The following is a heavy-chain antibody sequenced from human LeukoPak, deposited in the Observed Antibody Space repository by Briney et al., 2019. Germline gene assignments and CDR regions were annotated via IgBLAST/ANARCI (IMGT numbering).Heavy chain of an antibody. D-gene: IGHD4-23*01. CDR3: ARASSNGGNSGTLDY. Sequence: PGGSLRLSCAASGFTVSSNYMSWVRLAPGKGLEWVSVIYSGGSTYYADSVKGRFTISRDNSKNTLYLQMNSLRAEDTAVYYCARASSNGGNSGTLDYWGQGTLVTVSS. V-gene: IGHV3-53*01. CDR1: GFTVSSNY. J-gene: IGHJ4*02. CDR2: IYSGGST.